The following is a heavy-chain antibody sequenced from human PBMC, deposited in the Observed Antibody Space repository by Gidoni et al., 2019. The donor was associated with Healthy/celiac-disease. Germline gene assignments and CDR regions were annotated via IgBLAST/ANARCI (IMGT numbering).Heavy chain of an antibody. V-gene: IGHV3-53*04. D-gene: IGHD3-22*01. CDR3: ARRARYYDVDY. CDR1: GFTVRSNY. Sequence: EVQLVESGGGLVQPGGSLRLSCAAPGFTVRSNYMSWVRQAPGKGLEWVSVIYSGGSTYYADSVKGRFTISRHNSKNTLYLQMNSLRAEDTAVYYCARRARYYDVDYWGQGTLVTVSS. CDR2: IYSGGST. J-gene: IGHJ4*02.